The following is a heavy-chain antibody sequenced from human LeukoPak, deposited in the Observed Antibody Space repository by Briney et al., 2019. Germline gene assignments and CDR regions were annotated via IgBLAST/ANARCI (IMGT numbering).Heavy chain of an antibody. CDR2: IYYSWST. CDR1: GGSISSYY. V-gene: IGHV4-59*01. D-gene: IGHD2-8*01. J-gene: IGHJ4*02. CDR3: ARVYFNGGVEYYFDY. Sequence: SETLSLTCTVSGGSISSYYWSWIRQPPGKGLEWIGYIYYSWSTNYNPSLKSRVTISVDTSKNQFSLKLSSVTAADTAVYYCARVYFNGGVEYYFDYWGQGTLVTVSS.